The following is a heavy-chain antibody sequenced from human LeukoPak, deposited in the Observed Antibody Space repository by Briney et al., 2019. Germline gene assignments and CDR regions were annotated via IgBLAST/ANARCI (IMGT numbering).Heavy chain of an antibody. CDR3: ARDGHYDILTGYFQD. J-gene: IGHJ1*01. CDR1: GFAFSSST. V-gene: IGHV3-21*04. D-gene: IGHD3-9*01. CDR2: ISSSSGST. Sequence: GGSLRLSCAASGFAFSSSTMNWVRQAPGKGLEWVSYISSSSGSTYYADSVKGRFTISRDNARNSLYLQMNSLRAEDTAVYYCARDGHYDILTGYFQDWGQGTLVTVSS.